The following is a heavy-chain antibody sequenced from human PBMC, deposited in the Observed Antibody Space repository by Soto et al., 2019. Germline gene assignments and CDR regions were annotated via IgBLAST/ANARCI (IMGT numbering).Heavy chain of an antibody. Sequence: QVQLVQSGDEVKKPGASVKVSCKASGYTFTNFGISWVRQAPGQGLEWMGWISAYHGNTTYAQNSQGRVTMTTDTSTITAYMEQRSLRSDDAAAYYGARGGTPIDYWGQGTLVTVSS. CDR3: ARGGTPIDY. J-gene: IGHJ4*02. CDR1: GYTFTNFG. V-gene: IGHV1-18*01. CDR2: ISAYHGNT. D-gene: IGHD3-16*01.